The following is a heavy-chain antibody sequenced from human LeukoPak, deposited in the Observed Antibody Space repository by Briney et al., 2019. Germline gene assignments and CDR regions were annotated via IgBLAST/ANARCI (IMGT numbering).Heavy chain of an antibody. CDR1: GFTFSSYG. J-gene: IGHJ5*02. D-gene: IGHD4-17*01. CDR3: ARESYGDYVGYWFDP. V-gene: IGHV3-33*01. CDR2: IWYDGSNK. Sequence: PGRSLRLSCAASGFTFSSYGMHWVRQAPGKGLEWVAVIWYDGSNKYYADSVKARFTISRDNSKNTLYLQMNSLRAEDTAVYYCARESYGDYVGYWFDPWGQGTLVTVSS.